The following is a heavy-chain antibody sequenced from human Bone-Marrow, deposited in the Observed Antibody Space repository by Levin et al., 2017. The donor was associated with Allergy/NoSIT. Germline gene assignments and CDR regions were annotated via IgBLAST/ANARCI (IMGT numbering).Heavy chain of an antibody. CDR2: IKYDGSQR. CDR1: GFSFTPSY. CDR3: ATLLGIVTTFDN. D-gene: IGHD4-11*01. Sequence: ETLSLTCAASGFSFTPSYMSWVRQAPGKGLEWVATIKYDGSQRFYVDSVKGRFTISRDSAEGSHYLLMNSLRAEDTAVYYCATLLGIVTTFDNWGQGTLVTVSS. V-gene: IGHV3-7*01. J-gene: IGHJ4*02.